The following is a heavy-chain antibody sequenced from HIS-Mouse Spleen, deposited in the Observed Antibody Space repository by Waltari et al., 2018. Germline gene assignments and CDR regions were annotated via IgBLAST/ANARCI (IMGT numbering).Heavy chain of an antibody. CDR3: AKGSIAVAGSLI. V-gene: IGHV3-23*01. CDR2: SGGST. J-gene: IGHJ3*02. Sequence: SGGSTYYAASVKGRFTISRDNSKNTLYLQMNSLRAEDTAVYYCAKGSIAVAGSLIWGQGTMVTVSS. D-gene: IGHD6-19*01.